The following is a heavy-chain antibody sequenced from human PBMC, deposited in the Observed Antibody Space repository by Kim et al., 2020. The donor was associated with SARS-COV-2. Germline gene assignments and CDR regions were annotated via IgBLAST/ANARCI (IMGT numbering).Heavy chain of an antibody. V-gene: IGHV3-23*03. Sequence: GGSLRLSCAASGFTFSSYAMSCVRQAPGKGLEWVSVIYGGGTTTYYADSVKGRFTISRNNSNNTLYLQMNSLRAEDTATYYCARWARTGDVWGQGTTVTVSS. D-gene: IGHD1-1*01. CDR3: ARWARTGDV. CDR1: GFTFSSYA. CDR2: IYGGGTTT. J-gene: IGHJ6*02.